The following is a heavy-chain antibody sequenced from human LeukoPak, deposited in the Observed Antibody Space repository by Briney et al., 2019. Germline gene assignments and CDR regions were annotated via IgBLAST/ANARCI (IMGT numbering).Heavy chain of an antibody. V-gene: IGHV4-39*07. J-gene: IGHJ6*03. Sequence: SETLSLTCTVSGGSISSSSYYWGWIRQPPGKGLEWIGEINHSGSTNYNPSLKSRVTISVDTSKNQFSLKLSSVTAADTAVYYCARGRLYCSSTSCFYYYYYYMDVWGKGTTVTVSS. D-gene: IGHD2-2*01. CDR3: ARGRLYCSSTSCFYYYYYYMDV. CDR2: INHSGST. CDR1: GGSISSSSYY.